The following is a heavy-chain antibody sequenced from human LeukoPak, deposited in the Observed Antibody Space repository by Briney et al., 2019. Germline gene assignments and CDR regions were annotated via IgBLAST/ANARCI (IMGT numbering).Heavy chain of an antibody. V-gene: IGHV3-7*01. CDR3: ATLGGRWLQFFDY. Sequence: GGSLRLSCAASGFTFSSYWMSWVRQAPGKGLEWVANIKQDGSVKYYVDSVKGRFTISRDNAKNSLYLQMNSLRAEDTAVYYCATLGGRWLQFFDYWGQGTLVTVSS. CDR2: IKQDGSVK. D-gene: IGHD5-24*01. CDR1: GFTFSSYW. J-gene: IGHJ4*02.